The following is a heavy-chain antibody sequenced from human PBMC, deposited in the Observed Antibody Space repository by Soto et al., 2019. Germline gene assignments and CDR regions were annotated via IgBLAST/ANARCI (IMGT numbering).Heavy chain of an antibody. CDR2: IYTSGST. V-gene: IGHV4-4*07. D-gene: IGHD5-18*01. Sequence: LSLTCTVSGGSISSYYWSWIRQPAGKGLEWIGRIYTSGSTNYNPSLKSRVTMSVDTSKNQFSLKLSSVTAADTAVYYCARWSRNSYGYRGWFDPWGQGTLVTVSS. CDR3: ARWSRNSYGYRGWFDP. J-gene: IGHJ5*02. CDR1: GGSISSYY.